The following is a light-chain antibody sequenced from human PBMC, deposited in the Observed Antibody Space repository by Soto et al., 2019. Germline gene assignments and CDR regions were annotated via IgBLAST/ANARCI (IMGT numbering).Light chain of an antibody. J-gene: IGKJ2*01. CDR2: GAS. Sequence: EIVMTQSPATLSVSPGERATLSCRASQRVSSNLAWYQQKPGQAPRLLIYGASTRATGVPARFSGSGSGTEFTLTISDLQSEDVAIYYCQQYYSSPYTFGQGTKLEI. CDR1: QRVSSN. CDR3: QQYYSSPYT. V-gene: IGKV3-15*01.